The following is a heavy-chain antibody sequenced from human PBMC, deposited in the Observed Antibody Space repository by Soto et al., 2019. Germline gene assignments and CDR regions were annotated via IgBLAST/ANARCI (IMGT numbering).Heavy chain of an antibody. CDR2: INYSGNT. CDR3: ARHHVRGRTIAGAAEF. Sequence: QVQLQQWGAGLLKPSETLSLTCAVYGGSLRGDYWSWIRQPPGKALEWIGEINYSGNTNYNPSHKSRVTRSVDTSKNHLFLHQSSVAAADTAMYYCARHHVRGRTIAGAAEFWGQGTLVTVSS. D-gene: IGHD1-26*01. J-gene: IGHJ4*02. CDR1: GGSLRGDY. V-gene: IGHV4-34*01.